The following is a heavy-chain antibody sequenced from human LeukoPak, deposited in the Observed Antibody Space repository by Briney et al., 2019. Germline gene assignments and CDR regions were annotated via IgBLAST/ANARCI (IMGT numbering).Heavy chain of an antibody. CDR3: ARTSSGYYFLVY. V-gene: IGHV1-8*02. D-gene: IGHD3-22*01. CDR1: GYTFTGYY. J-gene: IGHJ4*02. Sequence: ASVKVSCKASGYTFTGYYMHWVRQAPGQGLEWMGWMNPNSGNTGYAQKFQGRVTMTRNTSISTAYMELSSLRSEDTAVYYCARTSSGYYFLVYWGQGTLVTVSS. CDR2: MNPNSGNT.